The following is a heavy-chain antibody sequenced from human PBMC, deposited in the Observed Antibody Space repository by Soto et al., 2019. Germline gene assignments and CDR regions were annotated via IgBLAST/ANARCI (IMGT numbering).Heavy chain of an antibody. CDR2: ISSSSSTI. Sequence: GGSLRLSCAASGFTFSSYSMNWVRQAPGKGLEWVSYISSSSSTIYYADSVKGRFTTSRDNAKNSLYLQMNSLRDEDTAVYYCASGIAAAGRYGMDVWGQGTTVTVSS. CDR1: GFTFSSYS. J-gene: IGHJ6*02. D-gene: IGHD6-13*01. CDR3: ASGIAAAGRYGMDV. V-gene: IGHV3-48*02.